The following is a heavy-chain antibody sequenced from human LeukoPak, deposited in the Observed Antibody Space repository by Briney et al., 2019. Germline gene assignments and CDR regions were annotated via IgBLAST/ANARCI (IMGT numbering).Heavy chain of an antibody. V-gene: IGHV1-69*05. CDR2: IIPIFGTA. CDR1: GGTFTSYA. D-gene: IGHD4-17*01. J-gene: IGHJ4*02. CDR3: ASGSAGQGHRGVDY. Sequence: GASVKVSCKASGGTFTSYAISWVRQAPGQGLEWMGGIIPIFGTANYAQKFQGRVTITTDESTSTAYMELSSLRSEDTAVYYCASGSAGQGHRGVDYWGQGTLVTVSS.